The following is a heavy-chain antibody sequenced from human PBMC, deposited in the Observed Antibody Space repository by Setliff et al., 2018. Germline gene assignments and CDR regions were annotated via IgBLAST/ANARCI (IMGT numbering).Heavy chain of an antibody. Sequence: PGESLKISCAASGFTFSSYEMNWVRQAPGKGLEWVSYINNSGRTIYYADSVKGRFTISSDNVKNSLYLQMNSLRAEDTAVYYCARLRKDYGDYYYFDYWGQGTLVTVS. D-gene: IGHD4-17*01. CDR3: ARLRKDYGDYYYFDY. V-gene: IGHV3-48*03. CDR2: INNSGRTI. J-gene: IGHJ4*02. CDR1: GFTFSSYE.